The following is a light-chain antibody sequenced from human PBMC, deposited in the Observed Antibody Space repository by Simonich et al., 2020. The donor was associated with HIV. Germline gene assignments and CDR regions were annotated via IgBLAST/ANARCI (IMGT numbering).Light chain of an antibody. J-gene: IGLJ3*02. CDR3: SSYTSRSTWV. Sequence: SALTQPASVSGSPGQAITISCTGSSREIAGYNYVSRYQQCPVKATKLLIYDVSKRPSGVSNRFSGSQSGNTASLTISGLQAEDEADYYCSSYTSRSTWVFGGGTKLTVL. CDR1: SREIAGYNY. V-gene: IGLV2-14*01. CDR2: DVS.